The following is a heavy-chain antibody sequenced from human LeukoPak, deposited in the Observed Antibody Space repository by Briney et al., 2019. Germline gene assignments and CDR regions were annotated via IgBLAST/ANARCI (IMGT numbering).Heavy chain of an antibody. V-gene: IGHV3-43*02. Sequence: GGSLRLSCVPSGFTLDDYAMRWVRQAPGKGLECVFLLTGVGGRTFYADSVKGRFPISRENSKNSLYLQMNSLRTGDTALYYCAKEGPITVAAYFDYWGQGSLVTVSS. CDR1: GFTLDDYA. CDR2: LTGVGGRT. D-gene: IGHD6-19*01. CDR3: AKEGPITVAAYFDY. J-gene: IGHJ4*02.